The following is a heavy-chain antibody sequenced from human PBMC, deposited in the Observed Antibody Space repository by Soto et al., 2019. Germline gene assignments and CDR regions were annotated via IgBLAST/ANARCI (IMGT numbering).Heavy chain of an antibody. CDR3: TGITWFRGMDV. J-gene: IGHJ6*02. Sequence: PSQTLALPCGISGDSVSSNSAACNFIRQSPSRGLEWLGRTYYKSKCNNDYALSVKSRITINPDTSKNQFSLHLYSVTPEDTAVYYCTGITWFRGMDVWGQGTPVTV. CDR2: TYYKSKCNN. D-gene: IGHD3-10*01. CDR1: GDSVSSNSAA. V-gene: IGHV6-1*01.